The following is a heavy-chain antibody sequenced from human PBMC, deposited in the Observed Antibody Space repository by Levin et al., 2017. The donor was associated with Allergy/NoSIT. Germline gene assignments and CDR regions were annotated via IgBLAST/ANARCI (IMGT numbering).Heavy chain of an antibody. V-gene: IGHV3-23*01. CDR1: GFTFSSYA. CDR3: AKVRDAFDI. J-gene: IGHJ3*02. Sequence: GESLKISCAASGFTFSSYAMSWVRPAPGKGLEWVSAISGSGGSTYYADSVKGRFTISRDNSKNTLYLQMNSLRAEDTAVYYCAKVRDAFDIWGQGTMVTVSS. CDR2: ISGSGGST.